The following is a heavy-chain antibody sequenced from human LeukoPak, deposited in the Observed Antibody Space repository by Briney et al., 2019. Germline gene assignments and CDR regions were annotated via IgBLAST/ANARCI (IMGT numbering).Heavy chain of an antibody. D-gene: IGHD4-23*01. J-gene: IGHJ5*02. V-gene: IGHV1-8*02. CDR3: ARDANTVVGHWFDP. CDR2: MNPNSGNT. CDR1: GYTFTSYD. Sequence: ASVKVSCKASGYTFTSYDINWVRQATGQGLEWMGWMNPNSGNTGYAQKFQGRVTMTRDMSTSTVYMELSSLRSEDTAVYYCARDANTVVGHWFDPWGQGTLVTVSS.